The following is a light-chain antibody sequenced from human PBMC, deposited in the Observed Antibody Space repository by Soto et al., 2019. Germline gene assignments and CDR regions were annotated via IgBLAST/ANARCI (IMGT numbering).Light chain of an antibody. J-gene: IGKJ2*01. V-gene: IGKV3-20*01. CDR3: QQYGGSPYT. CDR2: GAS. CDR1: QSVRGNY. Sequence: EIVLTQSPGTLSLSPGERAALSCMASQSVRGNYLAWYQQKPGQAPRLLIYGASSRATGIPDRFSGTGSGTDFTLTISRLEPEDFAVYYCQQYGGSPYTFGQGTKLEIK.